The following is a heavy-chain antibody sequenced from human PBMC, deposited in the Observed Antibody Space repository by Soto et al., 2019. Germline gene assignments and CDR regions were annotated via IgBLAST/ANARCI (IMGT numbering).Heavy chain of an antibody. J-gene: IGHJ4*02. Sequence: VASVKVSFKASGGTLSSYTFSWVRQAPGQGLEWMGRVIPNLGVTNYAKKFQGRFTIVVDTSTSTAYMELNSLRYEDTAVYYCARDKGYCSDTRCPDFDYWGQGTLVTVSS. CDR3: ARDKGYCSDTRCPDFDY. D-gene: IGHD2-15*01. CDR2: VIPNLGVT. V-gene: IGHV1-69*04. CDR1: GGTLSSYT.